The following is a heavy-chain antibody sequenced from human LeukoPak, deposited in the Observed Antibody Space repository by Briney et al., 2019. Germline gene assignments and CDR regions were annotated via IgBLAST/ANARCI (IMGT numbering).Heavy chain of an antibody. J-gene: IGHJ4*02. CDR3: AIDRYSSGWYTFDY. CDR1: GFTFSNFG. D-gene: IGHD6-19*01. CDR2: ISSSSSYI. Sequence: GGSLRLSCAASGFTFSNFGINWVRQAPGKGLEWVSSISSSSSYISYADSVKGRFTISRDNAKNSLDVQMNSLRAEDTAVYYCAIDRYSSGWYTFDYWGQGTLVTVSS. V-gene: IGHV3-21*01.